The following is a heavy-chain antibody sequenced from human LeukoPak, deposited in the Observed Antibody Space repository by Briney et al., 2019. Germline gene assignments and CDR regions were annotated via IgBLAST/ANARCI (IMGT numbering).Heavy chain of an antibody. D-gene: IGHD6-6*01. CDR3: AKDQAYSSSPRGNWFDP. J-gene: IGHJ5*02. Sequence: PGGSLRLSCAASGFTFSSYAMSWVRQAPGKGLEWVSAISGSGSSTYYADSVKGRFTISRDNSKNTLYLQMNSLRAEDTAVYYCAKDQAYSSSPRGNWFDPWGQGTLVTVSS. CDR2: ISGSGSST. CDR1: GFTFSSYA. V-gene: IGHV3-23*01.